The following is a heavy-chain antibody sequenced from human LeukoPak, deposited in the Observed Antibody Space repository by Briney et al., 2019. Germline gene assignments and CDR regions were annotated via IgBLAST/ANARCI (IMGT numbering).Heavy chain of an antibody. D-gene: IGHD3-10*01. CDR1: GGSISSSSYY. J-gene: IGHJ4*02. Sequence: SETLSLTCTVSGGSISSSSYYWGWIRQPPGKGLEWIGSIYYSGSTYYNPSLKSRVTISVDRSKNQFSLKLSSVTAADTAVYYCARSLWYYGSGSQRAFDYWGQGTLVTVSS. V-gene: IGHV4-39*07. CDR2: IYYSGST. CDR3: ARSLWYYGSGSQRAFDY.